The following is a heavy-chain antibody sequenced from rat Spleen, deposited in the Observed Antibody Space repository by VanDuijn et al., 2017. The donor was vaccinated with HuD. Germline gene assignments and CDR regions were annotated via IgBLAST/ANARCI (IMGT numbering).Heavy chain of an antibody. J-gene: IGHJ4*01. CDR1: GFSLTDYS. CDR3: TRDAYYSSYVMDA. V-gene: IGHV2S63*01. CDR2: MWSGGST. D-gene: IGHD1-2*01. Sequence: EVQLKESGPGLVQPSQTLSLTCTVSGFSLTDYSVHWVRQPPGKGLEWMGVMWSGGSTAYNSALKSRLSISRDTSKSQVFLKMNSLQTEDTAIYYCTRDAYYSSYVMDAWGQGASVTVSS.